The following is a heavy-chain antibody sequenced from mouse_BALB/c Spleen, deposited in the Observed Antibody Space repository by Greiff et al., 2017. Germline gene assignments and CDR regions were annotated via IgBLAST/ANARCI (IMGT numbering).Heavy chain of an antibody. CDR1: GYSITSGYY. J-gene: IGHJ4*01. CDR3: ARIGVYYSYAMDY. V-gene: IGHV3-6*02. Sequence: EVQLQESGPGLVKPSQSLSLTCSVTGYSITSGYYWNWIRQFPGNKLEWMGYISYDGSNNYNPSLKNRISITRDTSKNQFFLKLNSVTTEDTATYYCARIGVYYSYAMDYWGQGTSVTVSS. D-gene: IGHD2-1*01. CDR2: ISYDGSN.